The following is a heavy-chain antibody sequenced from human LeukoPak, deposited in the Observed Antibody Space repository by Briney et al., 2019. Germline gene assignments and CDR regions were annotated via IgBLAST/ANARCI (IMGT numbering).Heavy chain of an antibody. CDR3: ATLTPTVIGEWLVRGYYYGMDV. Sequence: ASVKVSGKVSGYTLTELSMHWVRQPPGKGLEWMGGFDPEDGETIYAQKFQGRATMTEDTSTDTAYMELSRLRSEGTAVYYCATLTPTVIGEWLVRGYYYGMDVWGQGTTVTVSS. CDR2: FDPEDGET. J-gene: IGHJ6*02. D-gene: IGHD6-19*01. CDR1: GYTLTELS. V-gene: IGHV1-24*01.